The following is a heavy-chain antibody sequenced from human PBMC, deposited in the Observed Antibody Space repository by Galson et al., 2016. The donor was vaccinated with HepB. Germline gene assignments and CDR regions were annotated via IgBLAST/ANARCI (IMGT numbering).Heavy chain of an antibody. CDR3: AKHSRVSYYYGMDV. Sequence: TLSLTCTVSGGSITSGTFYWGWIRQPPGKGLQWIASIYYSGTTYYTPSPKSRVTISVDTSKNQFSLKLSSVTAADTAVYYCAKHSRVSYYYGMDVWGQGTTVTVSS. CDR1: GGSITSGTFY. D-gene: IGHD6-13*01. CDR2: IYYSGTT. J-gene: IGHJ6*02. V-gene: IGHV4-39*01.